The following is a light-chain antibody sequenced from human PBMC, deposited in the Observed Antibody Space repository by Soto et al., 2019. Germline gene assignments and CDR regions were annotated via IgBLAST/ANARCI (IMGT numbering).Light chain of an antibody. J-gene: IGKJ1*01. CDR3: QQRSNWPPWT. V-gene: IGKV3-11*01. CDR2: DAS. Sequence: EIVLTQSPATLSLSPGERATLSCRASQSVSSYLAWYQQKPGQAPRLLIYDASNRATGIPARFSGSGSGTDFTLTSSSLEPEDFAVYYCQQRSNWPPWTFVQGTKVDNK. CDR1: QSVSSY.